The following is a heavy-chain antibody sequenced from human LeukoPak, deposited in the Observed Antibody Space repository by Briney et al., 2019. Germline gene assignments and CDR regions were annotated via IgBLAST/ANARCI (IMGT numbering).Heavy chain of an antibody. CDR1: GFTFSSYD. Sequence: GGSLRLSCAASGFTFSSYDMNWVRQAPGKGLEWVSYISGTASTTYYADSVKGRFTISRDNAKNSLYLQMNSLRVEDTAVYYCAREGLGRDSSGYYYRFGAFDIWGQGTTVTVSS. J-gene: IGHJ3*02. CDR2: ISGTASTT. V-gene: IGHV3-48*03. D-gene: IGHD3-22*01. CDR3: AREGLGRDSSGYYYRFGAFDI.